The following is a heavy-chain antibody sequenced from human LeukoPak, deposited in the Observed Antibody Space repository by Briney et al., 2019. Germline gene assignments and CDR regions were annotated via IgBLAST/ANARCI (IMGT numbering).Heavy chain of an antibody. V-gene: IGHV1-2*02. CDR2: INPNTDVT. CDR3: ATWKMTADGKYGDY. CDR1: GYTFSDSY. D-gene: IGHD2-21*02. Sequence: ASVKVSCKTSGYTFSDSYIHWVRQAPGQGLEWVGWINPNTDVTAHAQKFQGRVTLSRDTSISTAYMEVSSLKSDDTAVYYCATWKMTADGKYGDYWGQGTLVTVSS. J-gene: IGHJ4*02.